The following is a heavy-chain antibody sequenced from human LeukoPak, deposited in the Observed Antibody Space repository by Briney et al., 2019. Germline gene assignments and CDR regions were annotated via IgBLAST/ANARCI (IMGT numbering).Heavy chain of an antibody. Sequence: PSETLSLTCAVYGGSFSGYYWSWIRQPLGKGLEWIGEINHSENTDYNPSLKSRVTISVDTSKNQLSLKLSSVTAADTAVYYCAREAGLRLGELSTHFDYWGQGTLVTVSS. CDR3: AREAGLRLGELSTHFDY. J-gene: IGHJ4*02. CDR1: GGSFSGYY. D-gene: IGHD3-16*02. V-gene: IGHV4-34*01. CDR2: INHSENT.